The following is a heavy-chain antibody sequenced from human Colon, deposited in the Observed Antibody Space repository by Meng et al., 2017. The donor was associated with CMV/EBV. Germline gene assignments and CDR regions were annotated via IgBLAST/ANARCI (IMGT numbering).Heavy chain of an antibody. CDR3: AREKSSCTSSTCYGVDS. D-gene: IGHD2-2*01. CDR2: IDKSGTT. CDR1: DVSIWGYS. V-gene: IGHV4-4*07. J-gene: IGHJ4*02. Sequence: QESGPGLVKPSETLSPTCIVLDVSIWGYSWSWIRQPAGKGLEWIGRIDKSGTTHYNPSLKSRVTLSLDTSKDQFSLKLTSVTAADTAVYYCAREKSSCTSSTCYGVDSWGQGTLVTVSS.